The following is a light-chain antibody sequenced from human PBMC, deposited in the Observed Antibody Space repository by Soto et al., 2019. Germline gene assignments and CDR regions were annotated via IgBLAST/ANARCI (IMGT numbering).Light chain of an antibody. V-gene: IGKV3-15*01. CDR2: GAS. Sequence: EIVMTQSPVTLSESPGERATLSCRASQSISNHLAWYQQKPGQPPRLLIYGASTRATGIPARFSGSGSGTEFTLTISSLQSEDFAVYYCQQYNNWPPRTFGQGTKLEIK. CDR1: QSISNH. J-gene: IGKJ2*01. CDR3: QQYNNWPPRT.